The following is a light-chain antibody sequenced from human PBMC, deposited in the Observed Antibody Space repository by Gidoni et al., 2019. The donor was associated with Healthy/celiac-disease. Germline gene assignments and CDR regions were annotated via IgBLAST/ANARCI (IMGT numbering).Light chain of an antibody. CDR3: QQYGSSRT. V-gene: IGKV3-20*01. Sequence: SQSVSSSYLAWYQQKPGQAPRLLIYGASSRATGIPDRFSGSGSGTDFTLTISRLEPEDFAVCYCQQYGSSRTFGQGTKVEIK. CDR2: GAS. CDR1: QSVSSSY. J-gene: IGKJ1*01.